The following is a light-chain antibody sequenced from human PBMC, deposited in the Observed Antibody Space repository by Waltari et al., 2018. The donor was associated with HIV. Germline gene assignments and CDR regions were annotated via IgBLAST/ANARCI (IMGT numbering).Light chain of an antibody. Sequence: EIVLTQSPGTLSLSPGERATLSCRASQSVSNKYLVWYQQKPGQAPRLLIYDASTRATGIPARFSGSGSGTEFSLTISSLQSEDFALYYCQQYNNWWTFGQGTKVEIK. CDR2: DAS. CDR1: QSVSNKY. V-gene: IGKV3-15*01. J-gene: IGKJ1*01. CDR3: QQYNNWWT.